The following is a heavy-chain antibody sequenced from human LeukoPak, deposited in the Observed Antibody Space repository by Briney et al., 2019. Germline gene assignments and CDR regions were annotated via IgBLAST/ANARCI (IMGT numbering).Heavy chain of an antibody. CDR2: ISSSGRTI. D-gene: IGHD3-16*01. Sequence: GGSLRLSCAASGFTFSSYEMNWVRQAPGKGLEWVSYISSSGRTIYYADSVKGRFTISRDNAKNSLYLQMNSLRAEDTAVYYCARTMLIHNWFDPWGQGTLVTVSS. CDR3: ARTMLIHNWFDP. V-gene: IGHV3-48*03. CDR1: GFTFSSYE. J-gene: IGHJ5*02.